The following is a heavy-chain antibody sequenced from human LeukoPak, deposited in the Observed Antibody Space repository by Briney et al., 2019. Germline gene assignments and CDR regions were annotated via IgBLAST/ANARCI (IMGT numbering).Heavy chain of an antibody. CDR2: ISGRGDTT. V-gene: IGHV3-23*01. D-gene: IGHD5-24*01. CDR3: AKDVGDGYNYDS. CDR1: GFTFSNYG. J-gene: IGHJ5*01. Sequence: GGSLRLSCAGSGFTFSNYGMTWVRQAPGKGLEWVSAISGRGDTTRYGESVKGRFTVSRDNSRNTLYLQMNSLRAEDTALYYCAKDVGDGYNYDSWGQGTLVTVSS.